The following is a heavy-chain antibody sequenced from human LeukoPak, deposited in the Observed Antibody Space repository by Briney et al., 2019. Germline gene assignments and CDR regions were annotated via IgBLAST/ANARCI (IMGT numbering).Heavy chain of an antibody. CDR1: GGSISSYY. V-gene: IGHV4-59*01. D-gene: IGHD1-7*01. CDR3: ARVGNWNYVGFDY. Sequence: PSETLSLTCTVSGGSISSYYWSWIRQPPGKGLEWIGYIYYSGSTNYNPSLKSRVTISVDTSKNQFSLKLSSVTAADTAVYYCARVGNWNYVGFDYWGQGTLVTVSS. J-gene: IGHJ4*02. CDR2: IYYSGST.